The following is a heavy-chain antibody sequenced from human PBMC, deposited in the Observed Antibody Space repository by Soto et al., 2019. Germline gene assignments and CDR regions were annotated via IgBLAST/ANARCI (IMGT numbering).Heavy chain of an antibody. V-gene: IGHV3-7*01. J-gene: IGHJ6*02. Sequence: GGSLRLSCEVSGFTFSIYWMSWVRQAPGNGLEWVANIKQDGSEKYYVDSVKGRFTISRDNAKNSLYLQMNSLRAEDTAVYYCARDSDYGEDYNHGMDVWGQGTTVTVSS. CDR1: GFTFSIYW. CDR2: IKQDGSEK. CDR3: ARDSDYGEDYNHGMDV. D-gene: IGHD4-17*01.